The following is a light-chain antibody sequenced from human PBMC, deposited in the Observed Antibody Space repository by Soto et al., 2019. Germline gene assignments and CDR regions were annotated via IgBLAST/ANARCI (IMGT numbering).Light chain of an antibody. CDR2: KTS. J-gene: IGKJ1*01. CDR3: QQYNTYSPWT. CDR1: QSISTW. V-gene: IGKV1-5*03. Sequence: DIQMTQSPSTLSASVGDRVTITCRASQSISTWLAWYQQKPGRAPNLLIYKTSSLERGVPSRFSGSGSGTEFTLTISSLQPDDFATYYCQQYNTYSPWTCGQGTKVEIK.